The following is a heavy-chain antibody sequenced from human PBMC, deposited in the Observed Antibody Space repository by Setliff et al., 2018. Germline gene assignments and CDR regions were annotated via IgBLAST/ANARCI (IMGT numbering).Heavy chain of an antibody. D-gene: IGHD1-1*01. CDR2: VYTNGGS. J-gene: IGHJ6*03. Sequence: KSSETLSLTCTVSGGSISSGSYYWSWIRHPAGKGLEWIGRVYTNGGSDYNRFLKGRVSLSLATSKNQFALKLISVTAADTAVYYCARANKKLDYYYSYYMDVWGKGTTVTVSS. V-gene: IGHV4-61*02. CDR3: ARANKKLDYYYSYYMDV. CDR1: GGSISSGSYY.